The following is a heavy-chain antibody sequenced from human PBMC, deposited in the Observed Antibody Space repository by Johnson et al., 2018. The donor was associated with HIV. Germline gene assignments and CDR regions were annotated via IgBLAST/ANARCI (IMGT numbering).Heavy chain of an antibody. CDR1: GLTFSDFA. V-gene: IGHV3-30-3*01. J-gene: IGHJ3*02. CDR2: TSYDGINK. D-gene: IGHD3-10*01. Sequence: QMQLVESGGGVVQPGKSLRLSCAASGLTFSDFAMHWVRQAPGKGLEWVAVTSYDGINKYNATTVHGRFTISRDNSKNTLDLKMNRLRADDTSVYYCARGGPSASGIIDAFDSWGQGTMVTVSS. CDR3: ARGGPSASGIIDAFDS.